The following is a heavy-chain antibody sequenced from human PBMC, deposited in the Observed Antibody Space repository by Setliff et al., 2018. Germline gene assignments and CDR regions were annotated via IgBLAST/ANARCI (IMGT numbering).Heavy chain of an antibody. CDR2: LYHSGTT. J-gene: IGHJ5*02. V-gene: IGHV4-38-2*01. D-gene: IGHD3-3*01. CDR1: GFSITSGYY. CDR3: ARGGPTLTISRVLVVSSFDP. Sequence: SETLSLTCAVSGFSITSGYYWGWIRQAPGKGLEWIGSLYHSGTTYYNPSLKSRVTIPVDTSKNQFSLKLSSVTAADTATYYCARGGPTLTISRVLVVSSFDPWGQGSRVTVSS.